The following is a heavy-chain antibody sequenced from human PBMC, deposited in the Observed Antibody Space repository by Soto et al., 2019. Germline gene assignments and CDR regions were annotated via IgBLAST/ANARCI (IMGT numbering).Heavy chain of an antibody. CDR2: TYYRSKWYN. Sequence: PSQTLSLTCAISWDTFSTNISTFNLIRHSPSRGLEWLGRTYYRSKWYNDYGRSLQSRMTINTDTSKNQFSLQLNSVTPEDTAVYFCARGPGVLINGKGLDVWGQGTTVTVSS. CDR1: WDTFSTNIST. V-gene: IGHV6-1*01. D-gene: IGHD3-3*01. J-gene: IGHJ6*02. CDR3: ARGPGVLINGKGLDV.